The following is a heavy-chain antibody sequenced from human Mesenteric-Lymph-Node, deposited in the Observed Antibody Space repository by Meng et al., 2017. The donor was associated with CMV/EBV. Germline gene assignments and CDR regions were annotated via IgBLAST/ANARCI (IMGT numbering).Heavy chain of an antibody. Sequence: GESLKISCAASGFTFRSYIMSWVRQAPGKGLEWVSVIHSASSTTYHADSVKGRFSVSRDNFENILYLQMDNLTAEDTAIYYCVKEMTVRTWGAFGDWGQGTLVTVSS. CDR1: GFTFRSYI. CDR2: IHSASSTT. V-gene: IGHV3-23*03. J-gene: IGHJ4*02. D-gene: IGHD3-16*01. CDR3: VKEMTVRTWGAFGD.